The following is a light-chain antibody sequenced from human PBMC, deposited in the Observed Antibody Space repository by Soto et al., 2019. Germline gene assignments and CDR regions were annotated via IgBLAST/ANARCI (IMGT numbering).Light chain of an antibody. CDR3: QQYNNWPLYP. CDR1: QSVSSN. Sequence: EIVMTQSPATLSVSPGERATLSCRASQSVSSNLAWYQQKPGQAPRLLIYGASTRATGIPARFSGSGSGTESNLTISSLQSEDFAVYYCQQYNNWPLYPFGQGTKLEIK. J-gene: IGKJ2*01. CDR2: GAS. V-gene: IGKV3D-15*01.